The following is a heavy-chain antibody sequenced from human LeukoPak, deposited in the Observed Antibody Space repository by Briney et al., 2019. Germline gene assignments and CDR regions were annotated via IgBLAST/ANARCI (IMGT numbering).Heavy chain of an antibody. J-gene: IGHJ3*02. D-gene: IGHD3-22*01. CDR2: IYYSGST. Sequence: PSETLSLICTVSGGSISSSSYSWGWIRQPPGKGLEWIGSIYYSGSTYFNPSLKSRVTISLDTSRNQFSLKLNSVTAADTAVYYCAKSNGYGLTDIWGQGTMVTVSS. CDR3: AKSNGYGLTDI. V-gene: IGHV4-39*07. CDR1: GGSISSSSYS.